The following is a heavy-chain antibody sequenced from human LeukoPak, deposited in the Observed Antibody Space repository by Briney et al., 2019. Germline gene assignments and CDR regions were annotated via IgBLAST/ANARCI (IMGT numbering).Heavy chain of an antibody. V-gene: IGHV4-59*01. Sequence: PSETLSLTCTVSGGSISSYYWSWIRQPPGKGLEWMGYIYYSGDTNYNPSLQSRVTVSVDTSKNQFSLKLTSVTAADTAVYYCVRGPYGSGISNWFDPWGQGTLVIVSS. CDR2: IYYSGDT. D-gene: IGHD3-10*01. CDR1: GGSISSYY. CDR3: VRGPYGSGISNWFDP. J-gene: IGHJ5*02.